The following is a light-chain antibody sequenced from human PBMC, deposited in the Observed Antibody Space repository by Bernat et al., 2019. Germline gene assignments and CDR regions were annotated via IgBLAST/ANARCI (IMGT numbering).Light chain of an antibody. J-gene: IGLJ1*01. CDR2: EVS. V-gene: IGLV2-23*02. Sequence: QSALTQPASVSGSPGQSITISCTGTSSDVGSYNLVSWYQQHQGKAPKLMIYEVSKRPSGVSNRFSGSKSGNTASLTISGLQAEDEADYYCCSYAGSSTFFGTGTKVTVL. CDR3: CSYAGSSTF. CDR1: SSDVGSYNL.